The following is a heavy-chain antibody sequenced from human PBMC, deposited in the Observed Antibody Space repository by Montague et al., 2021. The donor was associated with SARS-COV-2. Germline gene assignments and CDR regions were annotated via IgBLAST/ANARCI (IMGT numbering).Heavy chain of an antibody. J-gene: IGHJ6*03. CDR3: ARRYSGTWESVYYYMDV. CDR2: ISDRGSA. D-gene: IGHD1-26*01. V-gene: IGHV4-39*01. Sequence: SETLSLTCIVSGDSFSASDYYWVCNRQPPGKGLEWIGSISDRGSATYKASLQSRLTISVDTSKNQFSLKVNFVTAADTADYYCARRYSGTWESVYYYMDVWDRGTTVIVSS. CDR1: GDSFSASDYY.